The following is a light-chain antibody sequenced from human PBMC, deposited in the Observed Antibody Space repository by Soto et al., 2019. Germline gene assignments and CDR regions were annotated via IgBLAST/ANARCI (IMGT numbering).Light chain of an antibody. CDR2: AAS. CDR3: LQDYSYPWT. J-gene: IGKJ1*01. Sequence: AIQMTQSPSSLSASVGDRVTITCRASQGIRNDLGWYQQKPGKAPKLLDYAASRFQSGGPSKFSGSGYGTDFTLTISSLQPEDFATYYCLQDYSYPWTFGQGTKVEI. V-gene: IGKV1-6*01. CDR1: QGIRND.